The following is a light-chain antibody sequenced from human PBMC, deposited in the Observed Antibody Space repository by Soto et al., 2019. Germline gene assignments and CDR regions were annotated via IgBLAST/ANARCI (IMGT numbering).Light chain of an antibody. CDR1: QSVSSSY. J-gene: IGKJ1*01. V-gene: IGKV3-20*01. CDR2: GAS. CDR3: QHYGSSLWT. Sequence: EIVLTQSPGTLSVSPGERATLSCRASQSVSSSYLAWYQQKPGQAPRLLIYGASSMATGIPDRFRGSGSGTEFTLTISRLEPEDFAVYYCQHYGSSLWTFGQGTKVEI.